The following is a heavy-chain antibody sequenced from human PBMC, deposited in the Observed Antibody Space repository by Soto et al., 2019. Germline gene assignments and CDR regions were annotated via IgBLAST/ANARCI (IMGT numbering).Heavy chain of an antibody. CDR3: AREGVYARGWYDTDAFDI. CDR1: GYNFPNYG. V-gene: IGHV1-18*01. CDR2: ISAYNGDT. D-gene: IGHD6-19*01. Sequence: ASVKVSCKASGYNFPNYGISWVRQAPGQGLECMGWISAYNGDTNYAQKLQGRVTMTIDTSTSTAYMELRSLRSDDTAVYYCAREGVYARGWYDTDAFDIWGQGTMVTVSS. J-gene: IGHJ3*02.